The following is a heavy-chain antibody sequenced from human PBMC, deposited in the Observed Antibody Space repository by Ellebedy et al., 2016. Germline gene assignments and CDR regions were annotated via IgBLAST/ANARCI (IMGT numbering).Heavy chain of an antibody. V-gene: IGHV4-34*01. Sequence: SETLSLTCTVSGGSISSYYWSWIRQPPGKGLEWIGEINESGTMNYSPSLKSRVTISVDKSKNQFSLRLSSVTAADTAVYFCARGIYGSGSVDYWGRGTLVTVSS. J-gene: IGHJ4*02. CDR3: ARGIYGSGSVDY. CDR2: INESGTM. D-gene: IGHD3-10*01. CDR1: GGSISSYY.